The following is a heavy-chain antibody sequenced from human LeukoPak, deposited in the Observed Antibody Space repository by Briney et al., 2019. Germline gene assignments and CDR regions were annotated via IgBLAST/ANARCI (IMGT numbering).Heavy chain of an antibody. CDR2: IYNGGSP. CDR3: ARNKGVAARHDY. Sequence: SETLSLTCTVSGGSVRSYSWSWLRQPPGKGLESIGHIYNGGSPTYNPSLMGRLTMSVDTAKNQLSLHLTSVTTADTALYFCARNKGVAARHDYWGQGTLVIASS. CDR1: GGSVRSYS. J-gene: IGHJ4*02. V-gene: IGHV4-59*02. D-gene: IGHD6-19*01.